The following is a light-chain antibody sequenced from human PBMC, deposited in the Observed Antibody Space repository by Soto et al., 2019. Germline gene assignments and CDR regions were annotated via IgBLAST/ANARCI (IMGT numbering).Light chain of an antibody. CDR2: SNN. V-gene: IGLV1-44*01. Sequence: QSVLTQPPSASGTPGQRVTISCSGSSSNIGSNTVNWYQQLPGTAPNLLIFSNNQRPSGVPDRFSGSKSGTSASLAISGLQSEDEADYYCAAWDDSLNGVFGGGTKLTV. CDR1: SSNIGSNT. CDR3: AAWDDSLNGV. J-gene: IGLJ3*02.